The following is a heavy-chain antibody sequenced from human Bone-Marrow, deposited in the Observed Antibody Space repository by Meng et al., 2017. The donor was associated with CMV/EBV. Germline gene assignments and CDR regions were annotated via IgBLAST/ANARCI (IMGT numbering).Heavy chain of an antibody. V-gene: IGHV4-38-2*02. J-gene: IGHJ6*02. Sequence: SETLSLTCTVSGYSIRSDFFWGWIRQPPGKGLEWIGINDSGTTYYNPSLKSRVAISVDTPETQFSLKLSAVTAADTAIYYCVRQIIVVPGRGYGVAVWGPGTTVTVSS. CDR2: INDSGTT. D-gene: IGHD2-15*01. CDR1: GYSIRSDFF. CDR3: VRQIIVVPGRGYGVAV.